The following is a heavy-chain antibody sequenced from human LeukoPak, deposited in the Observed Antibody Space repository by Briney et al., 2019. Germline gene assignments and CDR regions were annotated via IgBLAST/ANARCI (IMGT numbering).Heavy chain of an antibody. CDR3: ARDQTDVVVAVAGYDGGYFDY. V-gene: IGHV3-74*01. CDR1: GFTFSSYW. J-gene: IGHJ4*02. D-gene: IGHD6-19*01. Sequence: GGSLRLSCAASGFTFSSYWMRWVRQAPGKGLVWVSRINSDGSSTSYADSVKGRFTISRDNAKNTLYLQMNSLRAEDTAVYYCARDQTDVVVAVAGYDGGYFDYWGQGTLVTVSS. CDR2: INSDGSST.